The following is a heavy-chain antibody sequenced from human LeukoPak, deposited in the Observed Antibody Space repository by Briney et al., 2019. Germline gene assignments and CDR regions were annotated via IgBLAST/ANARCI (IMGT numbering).Heavy chain of an antibody. Sequence: SEALSLTCTVSGGSISSGDYYWSWIRQPPGKGLEWIGYIYYSGSTYYNPSLKSRVTISVDTSKNQFSLKLSSVTAADTAVYYCARDGATAGYGMDVWGQGTTVTVSS. CDR1: GGSISSGDYY. J-gene: IGHJ6*02. CDR3: ARDGATAGYGMDV. D-gene: IGHD5-12*01. CDR2: IYYSGST. V-gene: IGHV4-30-4*01.